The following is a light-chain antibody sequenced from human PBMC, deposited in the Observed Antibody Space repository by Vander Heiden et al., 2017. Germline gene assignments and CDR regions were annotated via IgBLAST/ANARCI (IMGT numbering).Light chain of an antibody. CDR3: RQYNNWPPWT. J-gene: IGKJ1*01. V-gene: IGKV3-15*01. CDR1: QSVSSN. Sequence: EIAMTQSPATLSVSPGERATLSCRASQSVSSNLAWYQQKPGQAPRLLIYGASTSATGIPARFSGSGCGAEFTLTISSLQYEDFAVYYCRQYNNWPPWTFGQGTKVEIK. CDR2: GAS.